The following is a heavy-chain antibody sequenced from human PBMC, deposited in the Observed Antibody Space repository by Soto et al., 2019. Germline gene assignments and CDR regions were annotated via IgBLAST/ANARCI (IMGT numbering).Heavy chain of an antibody. CDR2: IWYDGSNK. D-gene: IGHD5-18*01. J-gene: IGHJ2*01. CDR1: GFTFSSYG. Sequence: GGSLRLSCAASGFTFSSYGMHWVRQAPGKGLEWVAVIWYDGSNKYYADSVKGRFTISRDNSKNTLYLQMNSLRAEDTAVYYCARDRWLQPTGGYFDLWGRGTLVTVSS. V-gene: IGHV3-33*01. CDR3: ARDRWLQPTGGYFDL.